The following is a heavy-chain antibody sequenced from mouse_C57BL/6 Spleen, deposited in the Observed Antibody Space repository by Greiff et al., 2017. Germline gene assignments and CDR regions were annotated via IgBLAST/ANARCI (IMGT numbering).Heavy chain of an antibody. CDR2: IDPENGDT. D-gene: IGHD2-3*01. V-gene: IGHV14-4*01. CDR1: GFNIKDDY. Sequence: EVKLMESGAELVRPGASVKLSCTASGFNIKDDYMHWVKQRPEQGLEWIGWIDPENGDTESASKFQGKATITAATASNTAYLQLSSLTSEDTAVYYCTTEDGYSDDWGQGTTLTVSS. CDR3: TTEDGYSDD. J-gene: IGHJ2*01.